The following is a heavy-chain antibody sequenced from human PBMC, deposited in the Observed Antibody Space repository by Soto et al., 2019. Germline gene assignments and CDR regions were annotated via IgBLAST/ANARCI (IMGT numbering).Heavy chain of an antibody. J-gene: IGHJ4*02. D-gene: IGHD4-17*01. CDR3: ARARYGDFDY. CDR2: INHSGST. CDR1: GGSFSGYY. Sequence: QVQLQQWGAGLLKPSETLSLTCAVYGGSFSGYYWSWIRQPPGKGLEWIGEINHSGSTNYNPSLKSRVTISVDTSKNQFSLKLSSVTAADTAVYYCARARYGDFDYWGQGTLVTVSS. V-gene: IGHV4-34*01.